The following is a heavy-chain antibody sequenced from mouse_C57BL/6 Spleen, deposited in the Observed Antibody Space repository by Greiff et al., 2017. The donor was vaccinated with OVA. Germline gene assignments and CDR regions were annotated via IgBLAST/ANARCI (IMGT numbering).Heavy chain of an antibody. CDR3: TRPEFMY. J-gene: IGHJ2*01. CDR1: GYTFTDYE. CDR2: IDPETGGT. D-gene: IGHD1-1*01. Sequence: QVQLQQSGAELVRPGASVTLSCKASGYTFTDYEMHWVKQTPVHGLEWIGAIDPETGGTAYNQKFKGKAILTADNSSSTAYMELRSLTSEDCAVYYCTRPEFMYWGQGTTLTVSS. V-gene: IGHV1-15*01.